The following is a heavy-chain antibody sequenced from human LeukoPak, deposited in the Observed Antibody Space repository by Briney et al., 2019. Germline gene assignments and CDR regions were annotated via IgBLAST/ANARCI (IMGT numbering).Heavy chain of an antibody. Sequence: GGSLRLSCAASGFTFSSYWMSWVRQAPGKGLEWVANIKQDGSEKYYVDSVKGRFTISRDNAKNSLYLRMNSLRAEDTAVYYCARLPTAGTGATNYYYMDVWGKGTTVTVSS. D-gene: IGHD6-19*01. CDR3: ARLPTAGTGATNYYYMDV. V-gene: IGHV3-7*01. J-gene: IGHJ6*03. CDR2: IKQDGSEK. CDR1: GFTFSSYW.